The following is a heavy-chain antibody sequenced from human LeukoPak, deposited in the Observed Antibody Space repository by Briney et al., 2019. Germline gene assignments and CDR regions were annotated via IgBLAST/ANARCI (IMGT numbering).Heavy chain of an antibody. V-gene: IGHV3-21*01. CDR2: ISSSSSDI. CDR3: ARGYCSGGSCYWAFVI. J-gene: IGHJ3*02. Sequence: PGGSLRLSCAASGFTFSHYRMNWVRQAPGKGLEWVSSISSSSSDIYYADSVKGRFTISRDNAKNSLYLQMNSLRAEDTAVFYCARGYCSGGSCYWAFVIWGQGTMVTVSS. CDR1: GFTFSHYR. D-gene: IGHD2-15*01.